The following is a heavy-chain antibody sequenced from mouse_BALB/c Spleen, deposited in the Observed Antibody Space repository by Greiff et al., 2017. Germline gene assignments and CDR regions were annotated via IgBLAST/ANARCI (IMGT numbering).Heavy chain of an antibody. CDR1: GYTFTSYW. CDR3: TRGEYGLYYAMDY. J-gene: IGHJ4*01. Sequence: KQPGSELVRPGASVKLSCKASGYTFTSYWMHWVKQRPGQGLEWIGNIYPGSGSTNYDEKFKSKATLTVDTSSSTAYMQLSSLTSEDSAVYYCTRGEYGLYYAMDYWGQGTSVTVSS. CDR2: IYPGSGST. V-gene: IGHV1S22*01. D-gene: IGHD2-10*02.